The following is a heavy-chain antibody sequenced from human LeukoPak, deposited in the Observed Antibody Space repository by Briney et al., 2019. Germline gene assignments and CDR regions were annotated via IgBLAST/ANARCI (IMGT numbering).Heavy chain of an antibody. CDR2: ISGSGGST. CDR3: AKDRSGTDPRNLYYYYMFL. D-gene: IGHD1-26*01. Sequence: GGSLRLSCAASGFTFSSYDMNWVRQAPGKGLEWVTAISGSGGSTYYADSVKGRFTISRDNSKNTLYLQMNIQKAVDTAVYYCAKDRSGTDPRNLYYYYMFLLGRGATVTVSS. V-gene: IGHV3-23*01. J-gene: IGHJ6*03. CDR1: GFTFSSYD.